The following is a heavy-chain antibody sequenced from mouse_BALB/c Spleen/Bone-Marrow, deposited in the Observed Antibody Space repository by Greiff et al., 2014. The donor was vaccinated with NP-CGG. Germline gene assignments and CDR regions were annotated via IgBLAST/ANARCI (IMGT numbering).Heavy chain of an antibody. Sequence: VQLVESGAELVKPGASVKLSCKASGYTFTSYWMHWVKQRPGQGLEWIGEINPSNGRTNYNEKFKSKATLTVDKSSSTAYMQLSSLTSEDSAVYYCARWGFDYWGQGTTLTVSS. J-gene: IGHJ2*01. V-gene: IGHV1S81*02. CDR2: INPSNGRT. CDR3: ARWGFDY. CDR1: GYTFTSYW.